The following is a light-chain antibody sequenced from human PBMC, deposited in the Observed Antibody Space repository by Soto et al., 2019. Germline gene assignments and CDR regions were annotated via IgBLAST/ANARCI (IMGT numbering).Light chain of an antibody. CDR1: QSLVFSDGNTY. CDR3: MQGTYWPPYT. CDR2: KVS. J-gene: IGKJ2*01. V-gene: IGKV2-30*01. Sequence: DVVMTQSPLSLPVTLGQPASISCRSSQSLVFSDGNTYLSWIHQRPGQSPRRLIYKVSHRDSGVQDRFSGSGSGTDFTLKISRVETEDVGVYYCMQGTYWPPYTFGQGTKVDIK.